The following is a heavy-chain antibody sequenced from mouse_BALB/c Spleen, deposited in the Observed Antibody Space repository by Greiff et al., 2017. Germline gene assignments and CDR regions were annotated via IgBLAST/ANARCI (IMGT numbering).Heavy chain of an antibody. V-gene: IGHV5-9-4*01. CDR3: AREGYRYDGGSFAY. CDR1: GFTFSSYA. D-gene: IGHD2-14*01. CDR2: ISSGGSYT. Sequence: EVKLVESGGGLVKPGGSLKLSCAASGFTFSSYAMSWVRQSPEKRLEWVAEISSGGSYTYYPDTVTGRFTISRDNAKNTLYLEMSSLRSEDTAMYYCAREGYRYDGGSFAYWGQGTLVTVSA. J-gene: IGHJ3*01.